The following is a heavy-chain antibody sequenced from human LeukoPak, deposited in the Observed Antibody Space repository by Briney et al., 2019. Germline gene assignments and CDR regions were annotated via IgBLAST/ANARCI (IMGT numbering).Heavy chain of an antibody. V-gene: IGHV3-7*01. D-gene: IGHD3-3*01. CDR1: GFTFSRYW. Sequence: AGSLTLSCAASGFTFSRYWMTWDRQAPGKGLERVANIKQDGSEKYYVGSVMGRFTISRDNAKNSLFLQMNSLRAEDTAGYYCARPHSISGDDAFDIWGHGTMVSVSS. CDR2: IKQDGSEK. J-gene: IGHJ3*02. CDR3: ARPHSISGDDAFDI.